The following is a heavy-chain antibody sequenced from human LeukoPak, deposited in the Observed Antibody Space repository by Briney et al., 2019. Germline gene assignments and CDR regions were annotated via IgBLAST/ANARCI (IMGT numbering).Heavy chain of an antibody. CDR2: ISYDGSNK. CDR1: GFTFSSYA. D-gene: IGHD1-1*01. J-gene: IGHJ4*02. V-gene: IGHV3-30-3*01. Sequence: PGGSLRLSCAASGFTFSSYAMHWVRQAPGKGLEWVAVISYDGSNKYYADSVKGRFTISRDNCKNTLYLQMNSLRAEDTAVYYCASGETTYYFDYWGQGTLVTVSS. CDR3: ASGETTYYFDY.